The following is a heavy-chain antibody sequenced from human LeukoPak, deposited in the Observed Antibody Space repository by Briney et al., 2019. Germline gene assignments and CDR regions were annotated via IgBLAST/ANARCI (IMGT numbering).Heavy chain of an antibody. CDR3: ARVFCSGGSCYDAFDI. J-gene: IGHJ3*02. CDR2: IYYSGST. V-gene: IGHV4-39*07. D-gene: IGHD2-15*01. CDR1: GGSISSSSYY. Sequence: SETLSLTCTVSGGSISSSSYYWGWIRQPPGKGLEWIGSIYYSGSTNYNPSLKSRVTISVDTSKNQFSLKLSSVTAADTAVYYCARVFCSGGSCYDAFDIWGQGTMVTVSS.